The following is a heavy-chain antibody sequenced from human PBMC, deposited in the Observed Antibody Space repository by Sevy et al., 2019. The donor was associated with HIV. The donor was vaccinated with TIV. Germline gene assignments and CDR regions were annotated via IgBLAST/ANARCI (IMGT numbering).Heavy chain of an antibody. CDR1: GFTFSSYE. D-gene: IGHD4-17*01. CDR2: ITNSGSSI. CDR3: ARVLPPSATTVAHFDY. V-gene: IGHV3-48*03. J-gene: IGHJ4*02. Sequence: GGSLRLSCTASGFTFSSYEMNWVRQAPGKGLEWVSYITNSGSSIYYSDSVRGRFTVSRDNAKNSLYLQMKSLRAEDTAVYYCARVLPPSATTVAHFDYWGRGTLVTVSS.